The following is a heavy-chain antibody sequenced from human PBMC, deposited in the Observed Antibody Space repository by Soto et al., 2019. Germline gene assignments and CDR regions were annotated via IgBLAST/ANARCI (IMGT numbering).Heavy chain of an antibody. Sequence: QVQLQESGPGLVRPSGTLSLTCAVSGDSINSNYCWTWVRRPAGKGLEWIADIFYRGGTSYNPSRKGRVTISMDKSKNQFSLNLNSVTAADTAMYYCARDTGWGLGYWGQGTLVTVSS. CDR2: IFYRGGT. CDR3: ARDTGWGLGY. V-gene: IGHV4-4*02. J-gene: IGHJ4*02. CDR1: GDSINSNYC. D-gene: IGHD6-19*01.